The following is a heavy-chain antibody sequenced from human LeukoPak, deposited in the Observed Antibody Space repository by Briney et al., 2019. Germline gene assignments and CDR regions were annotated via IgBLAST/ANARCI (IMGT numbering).Heavy chain of an antibody. V-gene: IGHV4-34*01. Sequence: SETLSLTCAVYGGSFSGYYWSWIRQPPGKGLERIGEINHSGSTNYNPSLKSRVTISVDTSKNQFSLKLSSVTAADTAVYYCAKVVPAATNYYYYYGMDVWGKGTTVTVSS. D-gene: IGHD2-2*01. CDR2: INHSGST. J-gene: IGHJ6*04. CDR3: AKVVPAATNYYYYYGMDV. CDR1: GGSFSGYY.